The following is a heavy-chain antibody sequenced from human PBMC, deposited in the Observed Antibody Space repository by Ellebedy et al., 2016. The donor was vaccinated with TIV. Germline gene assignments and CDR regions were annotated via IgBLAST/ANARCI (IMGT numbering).Heavy chain of an antibody. CDR3: WNFRNLDGFDI. Sequence: SETLSLTCAVSGYSISSGSYWGWIRQPPGKGLEWIGSIYHSGSTYYNPSLKRRVTISMDTSRNPFSLRLTSLTAADTAVYYWWNFRNLDGFDIWGQGKMVTVSS. CDR1: GYSISSGSY. V-gene: IGHV4-38-2*01. D-gene: IGHD1-7*01. J-gene: IGHJ3*02. CDR2: IYHSGST.